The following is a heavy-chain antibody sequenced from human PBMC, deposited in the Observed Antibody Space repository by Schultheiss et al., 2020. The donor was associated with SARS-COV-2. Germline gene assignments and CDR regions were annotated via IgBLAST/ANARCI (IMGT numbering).Heavy chain of an antibody. J-gene: IGHJ6*03. D-gene: IGHD3-3*01. CDR3: AVFSDYDFWSGYMDV. V-gene: IGHV3-23*01. CDR1: GFTFSSYG. Sequence: GGSLRLSCAASGFTFSSYGMHWVRQAPGKGLEWVSAISGSGGSTYYADSVKGRFTISRDNSKNTLYLQMNSLRAEDTAVYYCAVFSDYDFWSGYMDVWGKGTTVTVSS. CDR2: ISGSGGST.